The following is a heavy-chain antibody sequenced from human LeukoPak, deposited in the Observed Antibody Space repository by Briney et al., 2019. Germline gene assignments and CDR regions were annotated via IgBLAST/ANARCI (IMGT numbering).Heavy chain of an antibody. V-gene: IGHV3-74*03. CDR3: ARGWFGPDS. CDR1: GVTFSSHS. CDR2: ISNHGTST. Sequence: GGSLRLSCAASGVTFSSHSMHWVRQAPGKGLVWVSGISNHGTSTTYADSVKGRFTLSRDNAKNTLYLEMHSLRAEDTAVYSCARGWFGPDSCGQGTLVTVSS. D-gene: IGHD3-10*01. J-gene: IGHJ5*01.